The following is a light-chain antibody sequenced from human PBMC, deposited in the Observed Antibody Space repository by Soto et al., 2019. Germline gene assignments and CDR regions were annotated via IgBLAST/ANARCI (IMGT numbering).Light chain of an antibody. CDR2: EVS. V-gene: IGLV2-14*01. J-gene: IGLJ1*01. CDR3: SSYTSSSTV. Sequence: QSVLTQPASVSGSPGQSITISCTGTSSDVGGYNYVSWYQQHPGKAPKLMIYEVSNRPSGVSNRFSGSKSGNTASLTISXLQAEDEADYYCSSYTSSSTVFGTGTKVT. CDR1: SSDVGGYNY.